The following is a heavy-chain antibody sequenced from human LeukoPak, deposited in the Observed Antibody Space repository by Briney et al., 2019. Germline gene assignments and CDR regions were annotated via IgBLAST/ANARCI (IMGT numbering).Heavy chain of an antibody. V-gene: IGHV4-59*08. J-gene: IGHJ4*02. D-gene: IGHD1-26*01. CDR2: IYYSGST. CDR3: ARVLGGSSPFDY. CDR1: GGSISSYY. Sequence: SETLSLTCTVSGGSISSYYWSWIRQPPGKGLEWIGFIYYSGSTNYSPSLKSRVTISVDTSKNQISLKLSSVTAADTAIYYCARVLGGSSPFDYWGQGTLVTVSS.